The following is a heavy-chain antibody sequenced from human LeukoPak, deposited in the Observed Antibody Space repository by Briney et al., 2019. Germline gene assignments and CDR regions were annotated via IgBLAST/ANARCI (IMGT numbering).Heavy chain of an antibody. Sequence: GASVKVSCKASGYTVTCYYMHWVRQAPGHGLEWMGWSHPSSGGTDCAQKCQGWVTMTRYTAISTAIMELCRLRAGDTAVHYCAKDSGSSDILHDFDYCGQGTLVTVSS. CDR3: AKDSGSSDILHDFDY. V-gene: IGHV1-2*04. CDR2: SHPSSGGT. CDR1: GYTVTCYY. D-gene: IGHD1-26*01. J-gene: IGHJ4*02.